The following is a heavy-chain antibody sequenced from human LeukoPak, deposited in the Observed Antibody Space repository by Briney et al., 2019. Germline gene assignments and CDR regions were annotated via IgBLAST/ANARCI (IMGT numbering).Heavy chain of an antibody. D-gene: IGHD6-6*01. V-gene: IGHV4-39*01. Sequence: SETLSLTCTVSGGSISSSSYYWGWIRQPPGKGLEWIGRIYYSGSTYYNPSLKSRVTISVYTSKTQFSLKLSSVTAADTAVYSCARHSYQPPRVSSSRTNKNWFDPWGQGTLVTVSS. CDR3: ARHSYQPPRVSSSRTNKNWFDP. CDR1: GGSISSSSYY. CDR2: IYYSGST. J-gene: IGHJ5*02.